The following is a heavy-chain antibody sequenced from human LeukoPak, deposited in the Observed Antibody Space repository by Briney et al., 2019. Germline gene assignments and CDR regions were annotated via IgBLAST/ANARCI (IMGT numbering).Heavy chain of an antibody. Sequence: SETLSLTCTVSGGSINSYYWSWIRQPPGKGLEWIGYIYYIGSTNYNPSLKSRVTISVDTSKNQLSLRLTSVTAADTAVYYCARLGSYQDYWGQGTLVTVSS. CDR2: IYYIGST. CDR3: ARLGSYQDY. J-gene: IGHJ4*02. CDR1: GGSINSYY. V-gene: IGHV4-59*08. D-gene: IGHD1-26*01.